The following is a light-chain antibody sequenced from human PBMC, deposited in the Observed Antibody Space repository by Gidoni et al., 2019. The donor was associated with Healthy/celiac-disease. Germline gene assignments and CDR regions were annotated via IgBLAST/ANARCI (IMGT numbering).Light chain of an antibody. V-gene: IGKV1-5*03. CDR2: KAS. J-gene: IGKJ2*01. Sequence: DIQMTQSPSTLSASGGDRVTITCRASQSISSWLAWYQQKPGKAPKLLIYKASSLESGVPSRFRGSGSGTEFTLTISSLQPDDFATYYCQQYNSYSYTFXQXTKLEIK. CDR1: QSISSW. CDR3: QQYNSYSYT.